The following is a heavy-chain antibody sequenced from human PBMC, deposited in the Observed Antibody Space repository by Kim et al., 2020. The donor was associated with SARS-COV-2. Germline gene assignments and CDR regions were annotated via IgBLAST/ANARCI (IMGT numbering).Heavy chain of an antibody. CDR1: GGSISSYY. J-gene: IGHJ6*02. CDR2: IYYSGST. Sequence: SETLSLTCTVSGGSISSYYWSWIRQPPGKGLEWIGYIYYSGSTNYNPSLKSRVTISVDTSKNQFSLKLSSVTAADTAVYYCARDTLYGMDVWGQGTTVTVSS. V-gene: IGHV4-59*13. CDR3: ARDTLYGMDV.